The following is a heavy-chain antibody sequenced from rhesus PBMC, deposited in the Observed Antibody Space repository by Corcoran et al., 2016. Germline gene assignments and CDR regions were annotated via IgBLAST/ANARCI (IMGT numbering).Heavy chain of an antibody. V-gene: IGHV4-165*01. CDR1: GGSFSGYY. CDR2: NIGSSGRP. D-gene: IGHD6-13*01. CDR3: AGDRGYSSWSPRGYFDY. J-gene: IGHJ4*01. Sequence: QVQLQESGPGLVKPSETLSLTCAVSGGSFSGYYWGWIRQPPGQGPVWIGYNIGSSGRPDYNPSLKSRVTISTDTTKNQFSLKLSSVTAADTAVYYCAGDRGYSSWSPRGYFDYWGQGVLVTVSS.